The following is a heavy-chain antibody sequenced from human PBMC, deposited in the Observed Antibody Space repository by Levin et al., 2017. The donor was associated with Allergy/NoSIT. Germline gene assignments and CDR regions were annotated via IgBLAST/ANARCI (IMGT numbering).Heavy chain of an antibody. V-gene: IGHV3-33*01. Sequence: PGGSLRLSCAASGFTFSSYGMHWVRQAPGKGLEWVAVIWYDGSNKYYADSVKGRFTISRDNSKNTLYLQMNSLRAEDTAVYYCARMGYSSSWYPHYYYGMDVWGQGTTVTVSS. CDR1: GFTFSSYG. J-gene: IGHJ6*02. D-gene: IGHD6-13*01. CDR2: IWYDGSNK. CDR3: ARMGYSSSWYPHYYYGMDV.